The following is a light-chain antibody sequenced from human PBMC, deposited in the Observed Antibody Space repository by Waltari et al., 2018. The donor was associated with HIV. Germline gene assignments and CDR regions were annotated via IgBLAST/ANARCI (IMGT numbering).Light chain of an antibody. J-gene: IGLJ2*01. V-gene: IGLV2-14*03. CDR3: STHTGNDTLA. Sequence: QSALTQPPSVSGSPGQSVTIPCTGTTSDFVPYNFVSLYQQHPANVPKVIIYRVTSRPSGVPPRFSGSKSGNTASLTISGLRAEDEALYYCSTHTGNDTLAFGGGTKLTVL. CDR1: TSDFVPYNF. CDR2: RVT.